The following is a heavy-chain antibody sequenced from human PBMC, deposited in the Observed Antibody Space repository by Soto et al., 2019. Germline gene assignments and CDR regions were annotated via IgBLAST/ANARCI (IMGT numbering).Heavy chain of an antibody. J-gene: IGHJ4*02. CDR1: GGSLSSYY. CDR2: IYYSGST. D-gene: IGHD6-25*01. CDR3: ARNCGSTNDY. V-gene: IGHV4-59*01. Sequence: PSETLSLTCVVSGGSLSSYYWSWIRQPPGKGLEWIGYIYYSGSTNYNPSLKSRATISVDTSKNQFSLKLSSVTAADTAVYYCARNCGSTNDYSGRGTLDIVSS.